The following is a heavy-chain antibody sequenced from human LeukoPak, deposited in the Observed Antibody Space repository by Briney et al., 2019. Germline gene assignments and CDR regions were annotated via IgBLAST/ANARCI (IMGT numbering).Heavy chain of an antibody. V-gene: IGHV4-59*01. CDR1: GDSISSYY. CDR2: VYYSGST. D-gene: IGHD6-13*01. J-gene: IGHJ6*04. CDR3: ARDTGSSSPFDV. Sequence: SETLSLTCTVSGDSISSYYWSWIRQPPGKGLEWIGYVYYSGSTNYNPSLKSRVTISVDRSKNQFSLKLSSVTAADTAVYYCARDTGSSSPFDVWGKGTTVIVSS.